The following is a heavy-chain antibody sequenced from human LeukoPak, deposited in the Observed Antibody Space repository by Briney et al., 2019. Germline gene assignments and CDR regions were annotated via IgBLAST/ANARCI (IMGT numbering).Heavy chain of an antibody. CDR2: IIPIFGTV. J-gene: IGHJ4*02. CDR3: ARDRGNYYGSGNDMGDY. CDR1: GGTFSSYA. V-gene: IGHV1-69*05. D-gene: IGHD3-10*01. Sequence: SVKVSCKASGGTFSSYAISWVRQAPGQGLEWMGRIIPIFGTVNYAQKFQGRVTITTDESTSTAYMELSSLRSEDTAVYYCARDRGNYYGSGNDMGDYWGQGTLVTVSS.